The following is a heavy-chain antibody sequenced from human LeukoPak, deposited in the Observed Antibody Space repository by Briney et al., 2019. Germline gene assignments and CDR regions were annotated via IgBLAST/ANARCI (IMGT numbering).Heavy chain of an antibody. V-gene: IGHV4-34*01. D-gene: IGHD2-15*01. J-gene: IGHJ4*02. CDR3: ARQDATYFDY. CDR2: INHSGST. Sequence: SETLSLTCAVYGGSFSGYYWSWIRQPPGKGLEWIGEINHSGSTNYNPSLKSRVTISVDTSKNQFSLKLSSVTAADTAVYYCARQDATYFDYWGQGTPVTVSS. CDR1: GGSFSGYY.